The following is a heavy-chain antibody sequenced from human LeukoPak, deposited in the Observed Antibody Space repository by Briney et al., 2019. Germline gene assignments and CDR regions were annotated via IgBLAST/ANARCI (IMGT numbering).Heavy chain of an antibody. J-gene: IGHJ3*02. V-gene: IGHV4-61*01. CDR2: IYYSGST. CDR3: ARVASGYDVFDI. D-gene: IGHD3-3*01. Sequence: KPSETLSLTCTVSGGSVSSGSYYWSWIRRPPGKGLEWIGYIYYSGSTNYNPSLKSRVTISVDPSKNQFSLKLSSVTAADTAVFYCARVASGYDVFDIWGQGTMVTVSS. CDR1: GGSVSSGSYY.